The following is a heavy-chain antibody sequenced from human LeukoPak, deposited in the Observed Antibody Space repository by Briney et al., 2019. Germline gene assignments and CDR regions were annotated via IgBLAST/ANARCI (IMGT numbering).Heavy chain of an antibody. Sequence: GGALRLSCAASGFTFSSYAMHWVRQAPGKGLEWVAVISYDGSNKYYADSVKGRFTISRDNSKNTLYLQMNSLRAEDTAVYYGAREKMRRSYHPGYGMDVWGKGTTVTVSS. CDR3: AREKMRRSYHPGYGMDV. J-gene: IGHJ6*04. CDR2: ISYDGSNK. D-gene: IGHD1-14*01. CDR1: GFTFSSYA. V-gene: IGHV3-30*04.